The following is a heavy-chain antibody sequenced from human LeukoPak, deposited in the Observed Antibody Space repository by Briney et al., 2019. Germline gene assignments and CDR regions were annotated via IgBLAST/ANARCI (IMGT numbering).Heavy chain of an antibody. CDR3: ARDASSDYGGNSGDGYFDY. Sequence: QPGGSLRLSCVASGFTFSNYPMTWVRQAPGKGPEWVSIISDSGGITYYADSVTGRFTISRDNSKNTLYLQMNSLRDEDTAVYYCARDASSDYGGNSGDGYFDYWGQGTLVTVSS. D-gene: IGHD4-17*01. V-gene: IGHV3-23*01. CDR2: ISDSGGIT. J-gene: IGHJ4*02. CDR1: GFTFSNYP.